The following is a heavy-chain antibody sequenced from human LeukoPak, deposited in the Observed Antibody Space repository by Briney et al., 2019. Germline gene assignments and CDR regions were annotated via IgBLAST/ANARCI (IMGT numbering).Heavy chain of an antibody. J-gene: IGHJ6*02. CDR1: GFTFSNAW. V-gene: IGHV3-15*01. D-gene: IGHD3-9*01. CDR3: TTPRAVLTGHDYDGMDV. CDR2: IKSEIDGGTT. Sequence: GGSLRLSCAASGFTFSNAWMSWVRQAPGKGLEWVGRIKSEIDGGTTDYAAPVNGRFSISRDDSKNTLYLQMNSLKTEDTALYYCTTPRAVLTGHDYDGMDVWGQGTTVTVSS.